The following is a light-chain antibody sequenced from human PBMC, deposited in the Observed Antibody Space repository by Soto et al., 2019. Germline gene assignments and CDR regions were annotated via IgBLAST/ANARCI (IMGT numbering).Light chain of an antibody. V-gene: IGLV2-14*01. CDR3: SSYEGSNSLL. CDR1: SGDVGGYNY. Sequence: QSALTQPASMSGSPGQSITISCTGTSGDVGGYNYVSWYQHHPGKAPRLMIYEVSNRPSGVSNRFSGSRSGNTASLTVSGLQAEDEADYYCSSYEGSNSLLFGGGTKLTVL. J-gene: IGLJ2*01. CDR2: EVS.